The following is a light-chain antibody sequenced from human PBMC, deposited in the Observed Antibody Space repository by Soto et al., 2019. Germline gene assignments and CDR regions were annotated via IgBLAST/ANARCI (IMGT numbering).Light chain of an antibody. V-gene: IGLV2-8*01. CDR2: EVS. Sequence: QSALTQPPSASGSPGQSVTISCTGTSSDVGDYNYVSWYQQHPGKAPKLMIYEVSKRPSGVPDRLSGSKSGNTASLTVSGLQAEDEADYYCSSYAGKGVFGGGTKLTVL. CDR3: SSYAGKGV. J-gene: IGLJ2*01. CDR1: SSDVGDYNY.